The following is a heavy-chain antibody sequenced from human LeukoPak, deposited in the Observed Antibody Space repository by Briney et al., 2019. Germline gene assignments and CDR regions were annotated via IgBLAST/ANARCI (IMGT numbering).Heavy chain of an antibody. Sequence: GRSLRLSCAASGFTFSSYGMHWVRQATGKGLEWVAVISYDGSNKYYADSVKGRFTISRDNSKNTLYLQMNSLRAEDTAVYYCAKLYSSSSPFDYWGQGTLVTVSS. J-gene: IGHJ4*02. D-gene: IGHD6-13*01. CDR2: ISYDGSNK. CDR3: AKLYSSSSPFDY. V-gene: IGHV3-30*18. CDR1: GFTFSSYG.